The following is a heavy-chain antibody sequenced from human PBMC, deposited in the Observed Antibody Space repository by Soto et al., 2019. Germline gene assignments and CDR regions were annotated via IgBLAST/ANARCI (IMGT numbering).Heavy chain of an antibody. CDR2: INGGNGNT. J-gene: IGHJ6*02. CDR3: ARVKAKRPAVGMDV. D-gene: IGHD2-15*01. CDR1: GYIFTSYS. Sequence: QVQVVQSGAEVKKAGDTVKVSCKASGYIFTSYSMHWVRQAPGQRLQWMGCINGGNGNTRYSQKFHDRVTITRDPAANTAYMELSGLISEDTAIYFCARVKAKRPAVGMDVWGQGTTVTVAS. V-gene: IGHV1-3*01.